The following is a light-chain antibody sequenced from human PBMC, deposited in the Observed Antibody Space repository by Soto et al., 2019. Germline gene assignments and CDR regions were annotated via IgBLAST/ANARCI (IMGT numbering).Light chain of an antibody. Sequence: QSVLTQPPSASGSLGQSVTISCTGTSSDIGTYDYVSWYQQHPGRAPKLIIFEVSKRPLGVPDRFSGSKSGNTASLIVSGLQPDDEAEYHCTSYTGADFTVVFGIGPKVT. CDR3: TSYTGADFTVV. V-gene: IGLV2-8*01. J-gene: IGLJ1*01. CDR1: SSDIGTYDY. CDR2: EVS.